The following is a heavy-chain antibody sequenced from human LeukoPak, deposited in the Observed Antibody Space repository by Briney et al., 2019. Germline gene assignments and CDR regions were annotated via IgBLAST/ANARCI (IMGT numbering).Heavy chain of an antibody. D-gene: IGHD2-2*02. V-gene: IGHV1-69*04. Sequence: SVKVSCKASGGTFSSYAISWVRQAPGQGLEWMGRIIPILGIANYAQKFQGRVTITADKSTSTAYMELSSLRSEDTAVYYCARIYSPLPSRYCSSTSCYTSWFDPWGQGTLVTVSS. CDR3: ARIYSPLPSRYCSSTSCYTSWFDP. J-gene: IGHJ5*02. CDR2: IIPILGIA. CDR1: GGTFSSYA.